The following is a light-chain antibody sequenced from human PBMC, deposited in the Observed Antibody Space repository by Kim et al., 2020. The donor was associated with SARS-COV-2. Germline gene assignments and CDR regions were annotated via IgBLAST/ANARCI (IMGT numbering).Light chain of an antibody. CDR3: QQYNNWPPWT. J-gene: IGKJ1*01. CDR2: GAA. CDR1: QSVSSN. V-gene: IGKV3-15*01. Sequence: SPVERAALSCRASQSVSSNFAWYQQKPGQAPRLLIYGAATRANGIPARFSGSGSGTEFTLTISSLQSEDFAVYYCQQYNNWPPWTFGQGTKVDIK.